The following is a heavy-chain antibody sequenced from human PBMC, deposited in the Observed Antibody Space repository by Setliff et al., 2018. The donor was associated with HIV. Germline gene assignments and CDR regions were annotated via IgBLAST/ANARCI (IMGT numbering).Heavy chain of an antibody. D-gene: IGHD6-13*01. Sequence: SETLSLTCTVSGGSVSTGNYYWNWIRLPPGKGLEWIGYIFYSGSTNYNPSLKSRVTISIDTSKNQFSLKLNSVTAADTAMYYCARGGVAAASYYFDYWGQGTLVTVSS. CDR1: GGSVSTGNYY. CDR2: IFYSGST. CDR3: ARGGVAAASYYFDY. J-gene: IGHJ4*02. V-gene: IGHV4-61*01.